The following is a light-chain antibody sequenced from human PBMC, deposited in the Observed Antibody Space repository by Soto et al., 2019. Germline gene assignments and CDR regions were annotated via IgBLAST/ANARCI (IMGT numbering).Light chain of an antibody. CDR3: QQYNIYWT. J-gene: IGKJ1*01. CDR1: QTISSW. V-gene: IGKV1-5*01. CDR2: DAS. Sequence: SQITPFPSTLSGSVGDRRTITFRASQTISSWLAWYQQKPGTAPRLLIFDASTLESGVPSRFSGRGSGTHFTLTISSLQPDDVATYYCQQYNIYWTFGQGTKVDI.